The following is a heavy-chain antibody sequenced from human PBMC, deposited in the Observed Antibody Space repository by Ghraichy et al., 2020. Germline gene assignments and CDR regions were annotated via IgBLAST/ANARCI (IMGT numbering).Heavy chain of an antibody. CDR1: GFTFSSYS. V-gene: IGHV3-21*01. D-gene: IGHD3-10*01. CDR3: ARDRPDSYGSGIAFYYYYGMDV. Sequence: GESLNISCAASGFTFSSYSMNWVRQAPGKGLEWVSSISSSSSYIYYTDSVKGRFTISRDNAKNSLYLQMNSLRAEDTAVYYCARDRPDSYGSGIAFYYYYGMDVWGQGTTVTVSS. CDR2: ISSSSSYI. J-gene: IGHJ6*02.